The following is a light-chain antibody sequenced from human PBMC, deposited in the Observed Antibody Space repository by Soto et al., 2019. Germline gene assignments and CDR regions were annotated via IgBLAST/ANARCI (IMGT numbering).Light chain of an antibody. V-gene: IGKV1-5*03. J-gene: IGKJ2*01. CDR1: QSIDIW. CDR2: RAS. Sequence: IQMTQSPSTLSASVGDRVTITCRASQSIDIWLAWYQQRPGKAPKLLIYRASTLESGVPSRFSGSGSGTEFTLTISSLQPDDFATYYCQQYSHYYTFGQGTKLEI. CDR3: QQYSHYYT.